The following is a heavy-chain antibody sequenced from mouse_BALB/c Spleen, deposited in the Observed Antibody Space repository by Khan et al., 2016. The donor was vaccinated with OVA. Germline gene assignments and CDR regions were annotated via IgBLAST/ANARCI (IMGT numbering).Heavy chain of an antibody. D-gene: IGHD1-2*01. Sequence: EVQLQESGPGLVKPSQSLSLTCTVTGYSITSGYGWNWIRQFPGNNLEWMGYISYSGSTNYHPSPKSRISITRDTSKNQFFLQLNSVTTEDTATYYWARTARIKYWGQGTTLTVSS. V-gene: IGHV3-2*02. CDR1: GYSITSGYG. J-gene: IGHJ2*01. CDR3: ARTARIKY. CDR2: ISYSGST.